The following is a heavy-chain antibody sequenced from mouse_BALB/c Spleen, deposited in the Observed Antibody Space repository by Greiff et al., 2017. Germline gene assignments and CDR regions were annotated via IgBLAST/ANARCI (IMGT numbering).Heavy chain of an antibody. D-gene: IGHD2-2*01. V-gene: IGHV1-14*01. CDR3: ARGEGYDGNYYAMDY. CDR1: GYTFTSYV. Sequence: EVQLQQSGPELVKPGASVKMSCKASGYTFTSYVMHWVKQKPGQGLEWIGYINPYNDGTKYNEKFKGKATLTSDKSSSTAYMELSSLTSEDSAVYYCARGEGYDGNYYAMDYWGQGTSVTVSS. CDR2: INPYNDGT. J-gene: IGHJ4*01.